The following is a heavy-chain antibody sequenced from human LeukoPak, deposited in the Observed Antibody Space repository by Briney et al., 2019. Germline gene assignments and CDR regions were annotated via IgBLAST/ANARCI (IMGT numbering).Heavy chain of an antibody. CDR2: ISAYNGNT. Sequence: GASVKVSCKASGYTFTSYGISWVRQAPGQGLEWMGWISAYNGNTNYAQKLQGRVTMTTDTSTSTAYMELRSLRSDDAAVYYCARGIYSSSWLGYFDYWGQGTLVTVSS. CDR1: GYTFTSYG. V-gene: IGHV1-18*01. J-gene: IGHJ4*02. D-gene: IGHD6-13*01. CDR3: ARGIYSSSWLGYFDY.